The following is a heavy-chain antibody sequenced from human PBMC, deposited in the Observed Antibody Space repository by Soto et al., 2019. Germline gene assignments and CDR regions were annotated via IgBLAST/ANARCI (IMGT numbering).Heavy chain of an antibody. D-gene: IGHD1-26*01. CDR3: ARDSALSGSYALAH. Sequence: EVQLVESGGGLIQPGGSLRLSCAASGFTVSSNYMNWVRQAPGKGLEWVSFINSGGKTYYADSVKGRFTISRDNSKNTLYLQMNSLRAEDTAVYYCARDSALSGSYALAHWGQGTLVTVSS. V-gene: IGHV3-53*01. CDR2: INSGGKT. CDR1: GFTVSSNY. J-gene: IGHJ4*02.